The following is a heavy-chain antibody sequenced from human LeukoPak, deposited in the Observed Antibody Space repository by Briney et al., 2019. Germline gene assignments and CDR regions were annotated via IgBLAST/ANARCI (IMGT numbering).Heavy chain of an antibody. J-gene: IGHJ2*01. V-gene: IGHV4-4*02. CDR2: IYHAGTT. CDR3: ARTYGSSGLGYFDL. Sequence: PSGTLSLTCAVSGASISSSNWWSWARQPPGKGLEWIGEIYHAGTTNYNPSLQSRVTISVDTSRNQFSLKLTSVTAADTAVYYCARTYGSSGLGYFDLWGRGTLVTVSS. CDR1: GASISSSNW. D-gene: IGHD6-13*01.